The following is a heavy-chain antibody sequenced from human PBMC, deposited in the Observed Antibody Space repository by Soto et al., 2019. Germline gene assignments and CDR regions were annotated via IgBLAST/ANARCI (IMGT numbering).Heavy chain of an antibody. D-gene: IGHD3-10*01. CDR1: GFPFGYYW. J-gene: IGHJ4*01. V-gene: IGHV3-7*01. Sequence: GGSLRLSCADSGFPFGYYWVSWVRHAPGKGLEWLATINLYPSEKKYVDSVKGRFTMSIDNVKDSVYLLMDLLRAEVTAGYYCARDSGYGSRASVNHYLDYWGHGTLVTASS. CDR2: INLYPSEK. CDR3: ARDSGYGSRASVNHYLDY.